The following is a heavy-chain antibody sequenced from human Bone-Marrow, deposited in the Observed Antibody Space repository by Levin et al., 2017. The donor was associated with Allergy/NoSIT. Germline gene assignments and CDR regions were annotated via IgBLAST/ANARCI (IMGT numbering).Heavy chain of an antibody. CDR3: AGYDTSGYHSPFDY. CDR2: LSGSGSNT. CDR1: GLIFSNSA. J-gene: IGHJ4*02. D-gene: IGHD3-22*01. V-gene: IGHV3-23*01. Sequence: LSLTCAASGLIFSNSAMNWVRQAPGKGLEWVSQLSGSGSNTHYADSVRGRFTFSRDNSNNPVYLQMNSLRDDDPAVYYCAGYDTSGYHSPFDYWGQGTLVTVSS.